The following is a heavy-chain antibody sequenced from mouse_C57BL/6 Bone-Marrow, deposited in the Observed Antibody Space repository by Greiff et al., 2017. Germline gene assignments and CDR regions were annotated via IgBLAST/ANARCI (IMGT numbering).Heavy chain of an antibody. Sequence: EVKLVESGGGLVKPGGSLKLSCAASGFTFSSYAMSWVRQTPEKRLEWVATISDGGSYTYYPDNVKGRFTISRDNAKNNLYLQMSHLKSEDTAMYYCAREGCYYGRGEYYFDYWGQGTTLTVSS. D-gene: IGHD1-1*01. CDR2: ISDGGSYT. CDR3: AREGCYYGRGEYYFDY. J-gene: IGHJ2*01. V-gene: IGHV5-4*01. CDR1: GFTFSSYA.